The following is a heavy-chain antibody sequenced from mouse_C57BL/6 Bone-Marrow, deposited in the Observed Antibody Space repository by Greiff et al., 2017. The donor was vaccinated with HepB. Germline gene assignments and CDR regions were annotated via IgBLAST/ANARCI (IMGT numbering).Heavy chain of an antibody. Sequence: VQLKQSGPVLVKPGASVKMSCKASGYTFTDYYMNWVKQSHGKSLEWIGVINPYNGGTSYNQKFKGKATLTVDKSSSTAYMELNSLTSEDSAVYYCARGYYYGTSYAMDYWGQGTSVTVSS. D-gene: IGHD1-1*01. CDR2: INPYNGGT. CDR1: GYTFTDYY. V-gene: IGHV1-19*01. J-gene: IGHJ4*01. CDR3: ARGYYYGTSYAMDY.